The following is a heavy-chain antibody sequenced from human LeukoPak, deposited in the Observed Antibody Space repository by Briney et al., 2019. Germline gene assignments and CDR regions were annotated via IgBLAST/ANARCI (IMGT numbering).Heavy chain of an antibody. CDR3: ARDWSDFDY. D-gene: IGHD2-8*02. CDR2: ISYDGSNK. CDR1: GFTFSNYG. J-gene: IGHJ4*02. V-gene: IGHV3-30*03. Sequence: GGSLRLSCAASGFTFSNYGMDWVRQAPGKGLEWVAVISYDGSNKDYADSVKGRFTISRDNSKNTLYLQMNSLRAEDTAVFYCARDWSDFDYWGQGTLVTVSS.